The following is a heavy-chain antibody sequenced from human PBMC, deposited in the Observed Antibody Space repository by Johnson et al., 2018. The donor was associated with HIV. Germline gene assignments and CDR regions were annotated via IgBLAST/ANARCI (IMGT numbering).Heavy chain of an antibody. Sequence: QVQLVESGGGVVQPGRSLRLSCAASGFTFSSYAMHWVRQAPGTGLEWVAVISYDGSNKYYAASVKGRFTISRDNSKNTLYLKMNSLRAEDTAVYYCEGGGNKAFDIWGQGTMVTVSS. CDR3: EGGGNKAFDI. CDR1: GFTFSSYA. J-gene: IGHJ3*02. D-gene: IGHD3-16*01. V-gene: IGHV3-30-3*01. CDR2: ISYDGSNK.